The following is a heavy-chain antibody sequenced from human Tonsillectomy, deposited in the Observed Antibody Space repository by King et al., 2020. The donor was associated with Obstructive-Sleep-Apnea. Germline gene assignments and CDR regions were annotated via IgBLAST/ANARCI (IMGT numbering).Heavy chain of an antibody. D-gene: IGHD4-11*01. CDR2: TSYVGSIS. Sequence: VQLVESGGGVVQPGGSLRLSCTGSGFTFSSYAIHWVRQAPGKGLEWVAVTSYVGSISYYSDSVKGRFTISRDNSKNTLSLQMSSLRPEDTAVYYCARDHCSTPNCDGDYFNYGMDVWGQGTAVTVSS. J-gene: IGHJ6*02. CDR1: GFTFSSYA. CDR3: ARDHCSTPNCDGDYFNYGMDV. V-gene: IGHV3-30*04.